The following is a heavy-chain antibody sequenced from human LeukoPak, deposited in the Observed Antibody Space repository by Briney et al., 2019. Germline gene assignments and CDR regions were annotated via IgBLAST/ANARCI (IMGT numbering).Heavy chain of an antibody. J-gene: IGHJ3*02. V-gene: IGHV3-30*18. Sequence: GGTLRLFCGAFAFTFSSSGMHWGRQAPGPRRQEVACITSDGSNKYYSDSASGRFSITRAVSTNKKYLQMNSLRAEDTAVYYCAKDNRITIFGEVIISAFDIWGQGTMVSVSS. D-gene: IGHD3-3*01. CDR2: ITSDGSNK. CDR1: AFTFSSSG. CDR3: AKDNRITIFGEVIISAFDI.